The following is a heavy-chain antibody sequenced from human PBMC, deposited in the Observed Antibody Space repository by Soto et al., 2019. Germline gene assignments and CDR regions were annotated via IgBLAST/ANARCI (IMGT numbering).Heavy chain of an antibody. CDR3: ARAIRDDYGALMAQSWFDP. J-gene: IGHJ5*02. V-gene: IGHV4-34*01. Sequence: PSETLSLTCAVYGGSFSGYYWSWIRQPPGKGLEWIGEINHSGSTNYNPSLKSRVTISVDTSKNQFSLKLSSVTAADTAVYYCARAIRDDYGALMAQSWFDPWRQGTLVTVYS. D-gene: IGHD4-17*01. CDR2: INHSGST. CDR1: GGSFSGYY.